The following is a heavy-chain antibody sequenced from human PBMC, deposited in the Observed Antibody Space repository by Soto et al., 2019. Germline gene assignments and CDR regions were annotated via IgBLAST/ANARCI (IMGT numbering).Heavy chain of an antibody. V-gene: IGHV4-39*01. CDR3: ASLYCSSTSCYYYYYYYMDV. D-gene: IGHD2-2*01. J-gene: IGHJ6*03. CDR2: IYYSGST. Sequence: SETLSLTCTVSGGSISSSSYYWGWIRQPPGKGLEWIGSIYYSGSTYYNPSLKSRVTISVDTSKNQFSLKLSSVTAADTAVYYCASLYCSSTSCYYYYYYYMDVWGKGTTVTVSS. CDR1: GGSISSSSYY.